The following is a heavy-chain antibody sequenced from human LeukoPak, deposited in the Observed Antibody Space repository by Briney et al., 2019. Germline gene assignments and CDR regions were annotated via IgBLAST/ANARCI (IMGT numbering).Heavy chain of an antibody. CDR2: ISGSGGST. V-gene: IGHV3-23*01. CDR3: AKGGTVVVVITYYFDY. Sequence: GGSLRLSCAASGFTFSSYAMSWVRQAPGKGLEWVSAISGSGGSTYYADSVKGRFTISRDNSKNTLYLQMNSLRAEDTAVYYCAKGGTVVVVITYYFDYWGQGTLVTASS. D-gene: IGHD3-22*01. CDR1: GFTFSSYA. J-gene: IGHJ4*02.